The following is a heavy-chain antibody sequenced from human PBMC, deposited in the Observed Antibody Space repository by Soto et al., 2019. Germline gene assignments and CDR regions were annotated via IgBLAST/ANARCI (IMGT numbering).Heavy chain of an antibody. J-gene: IGHJ6*02. CDR3: ARDRLMATAGTARHYFGLDV. Sequence: SETLSLTCTVSGGSISSYYWSWIRQPAGKGPEWIGRIYTSGSTNYNPSLKSRVTTSVDTSKNQFSLNLSSVTAADTAVYYCARDRLMATAGTARHYFGLDVWGQGTTVTVSS. V-gene: IGHV4-4*07. CDR2: IYTSGST. D-gene: IGHD5-18*01. CDR1: GGSISSYY.